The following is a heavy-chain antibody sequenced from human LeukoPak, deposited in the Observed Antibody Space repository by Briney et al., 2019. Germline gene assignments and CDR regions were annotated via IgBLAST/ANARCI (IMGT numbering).Heavy chain of an antibody. V-gene: IGHV4-39*01. CDR3: ARPRGTGDYYYFDY. Sequence: SETLSLTCTVSGGSISSSSYCWGWIRQPPGKGLEWIGSIYYSGSTYYNPSLKSRVTISVDTSKNQFSLKLSSVTAADAAVYYCARPRGTGDYYYFDYWGQGTLVTVSS. CDR1: GGSISSSSYC. J-gene: IGHJ4*02. CDR2: IYYSGST. D-gene: IGHD7-27*01.